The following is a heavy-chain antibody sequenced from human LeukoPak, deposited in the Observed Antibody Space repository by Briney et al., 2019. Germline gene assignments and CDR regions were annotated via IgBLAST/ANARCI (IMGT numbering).Heavy chain of an antibody. CDR2: IRYNGDTI. J-gene: IGHJ3*02. Sequence: GGSVRLSCAASGFNFGGYGMHWVRQAPGKGLEWVAYIRYNGDTIHYADSVQGRFTISRDNSKNTVYLQMNSLRAEDTAVYYCAKDGPSSAFDIWGQGTMVTVSS. V-gene: IGHV3-30*02. CDR3: AKDGPSSAFDI. CDR1: GFNFGGYG. D-gene: IGHD3/OR15-3a*01.